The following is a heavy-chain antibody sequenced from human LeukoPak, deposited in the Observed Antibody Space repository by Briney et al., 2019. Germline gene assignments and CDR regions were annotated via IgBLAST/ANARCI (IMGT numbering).Heavy chain of an antibody. CDR2: ITGSGPYM. V-gene: IGHV3-21*06. J-gene: IGHJ4*02. CDR3: VRDVGAVRGEVYFDY. Sequence: GGSLRLSCAASGFTFSTFAMHWVRLSPGKGLEWVSSITGSGPYMLYADSVKHRFTISRDNTKNLLYLEMNSLRAEDTAMYFCVRDVGAVRGEVYFDYWGQGTLVPVSS. CDR1: GFTFSTFA. D-gene: IGHD3-10*01.